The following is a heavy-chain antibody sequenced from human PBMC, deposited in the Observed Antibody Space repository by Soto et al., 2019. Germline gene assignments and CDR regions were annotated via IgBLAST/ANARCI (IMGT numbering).Heavy chain of an antibody. D-gene: IGHD4-4*01. CDR2: IIPIFGTA. Sequence: KVSCKASGGTFGSYAISWVRQAPGQGLEWMGGIIPIFGTANYAQKFQGRVTITADESTSTAYMVLSRLRSDDTAVYYCARALTTIKAYYYGMDVWGQGTTVTVSS. V-gene: IGHV1-69*01. CDR3: ARALTTIKAYYYGMDV. J-gene: IGHJ6*02. CDR1: GGTFGSYA.